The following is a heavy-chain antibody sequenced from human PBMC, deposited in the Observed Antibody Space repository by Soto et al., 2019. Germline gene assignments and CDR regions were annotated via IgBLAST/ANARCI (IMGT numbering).Heavy chain of an antibody. CDR3: ARVGCSGGSCYAVDS. V-gene: IGHV1-46*01. CDR2: INPSSST. CDR1: GYSFTSYY. Sequence: ASVKVSCKASGYSFTSYYIHWVRQAPGQGLEWMGIINPSSSTTYAQKFQGRVTMTGDTSTSTVYMELSSLRSGDTAVYYCARVGCSGGSCYAVDSWGQGTLVTVSS. D-gene: IGHD2-15*01. J-gene: IGHJ4*02.